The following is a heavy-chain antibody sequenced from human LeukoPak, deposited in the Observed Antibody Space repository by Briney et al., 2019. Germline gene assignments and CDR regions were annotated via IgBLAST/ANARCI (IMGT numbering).Heavy chain of an antibody. D-gene: IGHD3-9*01. CDR2: IYYSGST. Sequence: PSETLSLTCTVSGGSISSYYWSWIRQPPGKGLEWIGYIYYSGSTNYNPSLKSRVTISVDTSKNQFSLKLSSVTAADTAVYYCARLGRYFDWLLNDYWDQGTLVTVSS. CDR3: ARLGRYFDWLLNDY. V-gene: IGHV4-59*08. CDR1: GGSISSYY. J-gene: IGHJ4*02.